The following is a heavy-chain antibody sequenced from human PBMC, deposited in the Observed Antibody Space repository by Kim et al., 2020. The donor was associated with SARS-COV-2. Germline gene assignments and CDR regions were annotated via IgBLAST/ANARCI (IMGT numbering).Heavy chain of an antibody. V-gene: IGHV1-3*01. CDR2: INSVSANT. J-gene: IGHJ4*02. D-gene: IGHD2-2*01. Sequence: SVKVSCKASGYTFTNYAIHWMRQAPGQRLEWMGWINSVSANTKYSQMLQGRVTITRDTAATTAHMELSNLSSEDTAMYYCASDHRACPTTTCFGEGVDYWGQGTLVTVST. CDR3: ASDHRACPTTTCFGEGVDY. CDR1: GYTFTNYA.